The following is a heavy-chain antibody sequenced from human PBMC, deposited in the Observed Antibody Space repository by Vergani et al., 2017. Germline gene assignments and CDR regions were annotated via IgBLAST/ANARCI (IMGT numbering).Heavy chain of an antibody. Sequence: EVHLLESGGGLVQSGGSLRLSCAASGFTFSNSAVSWVRQAPGRGLAWVSSISGPGLSTYYADSVKGRFSISRDNSKNTLYLYMNSLRADDTAVYYCAKDPRLKEDYYYYYMDVWDKGTTVTVSS. CDR3: AKDPRLKEDYYYYYMDV. J-gene: IGHJ6*03. CDR1: GFTFSNSA. V-gene: IGHV3-23*01. CDR2: ISGPGLST.